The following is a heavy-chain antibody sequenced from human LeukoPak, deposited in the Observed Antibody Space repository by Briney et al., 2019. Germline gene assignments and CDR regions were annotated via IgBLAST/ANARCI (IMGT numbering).Heavy chain of an antibody. CDR3: ATDRNWRLRYEGFNGFQH. CDR1: GYTFTSYD. V-gene: IGHV1-8*01. J-gene: IGHJ1*01. CDR2: MNPNSGNT. D-gene: IGHD3-9*01. Sequence: GASVKVSCKASGYTFTSYDINWVRQATGQGLEWMGWMNPNSGNTGYAQKFQGRVTMTEDTSTDTAYMELSSLRSEDTAVYYCATDRNWRLRYEGFNGFQHWGQGTLVTVSS.